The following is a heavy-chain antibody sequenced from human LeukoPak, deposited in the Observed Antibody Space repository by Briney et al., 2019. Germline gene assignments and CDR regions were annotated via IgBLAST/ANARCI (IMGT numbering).Heavy chain of an antibody. CDR3: AKDWVTFGGVIGYFDY. Sequence: PEGSLRLSCAASGFTFSSYAMSWVRQAPGKGLEWVSAISGSGGSTYYADSVKGRFTISRDNSKNTLYLQMNSLRAEDTAVYYCAKDWVTFGGVIGYFDYWGQGTLVTVSS. D-gene: IGHD3-16*01. J-gene: IGHJ4*02. CDR2: ISGSGGST. V-gene: IGHV3-23*01. CDR1: GFTFSSYA.